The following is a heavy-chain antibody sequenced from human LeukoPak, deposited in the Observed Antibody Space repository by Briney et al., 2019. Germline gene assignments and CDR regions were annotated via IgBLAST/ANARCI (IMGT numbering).Heavy chain of an antibody. CDR1: GFTFSSYS. CDR2: ISSSSSYI. Sequence: GGSLRLSCAASGFTFSSYSMNWVRQAPGKGLEWVSSISSSSSYIYYADSVKGRFTISRDNAKSSLYLQMNSLRAEDTAVYYCASSSGIAVAGDNYWGQGTLVTVSS. V-gene: IGHV3-21*01. CDR3: ASSSGIAVAGDNY. J-gene: IGHJ4*02. D-gene: IGHD6-19*01.